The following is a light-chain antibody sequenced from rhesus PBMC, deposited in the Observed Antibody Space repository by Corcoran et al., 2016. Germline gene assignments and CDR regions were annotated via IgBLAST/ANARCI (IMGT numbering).Light chain of an antibody. J-gene: IGKJ1*01. V-gene: IGKV3-40*03. Sequence: EIVMTQSPATLSLSPGETATLSCRASESVGSYLAWSYQKPGRAPKLLGQREDLRATGIPDRFSGSGSRTEFALTISSLEAEDVGVYYCQQYYDLFRTFGQGTKVEIK. CDR1: ESVGSY. CDR3: QQYYDLFRT. CDR2: RED.